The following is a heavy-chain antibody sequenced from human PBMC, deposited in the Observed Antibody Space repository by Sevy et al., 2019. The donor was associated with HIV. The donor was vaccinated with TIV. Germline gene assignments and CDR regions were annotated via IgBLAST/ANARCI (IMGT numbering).Heavy chain of an antibody. CDR2: IKQDGSDN. Sequence: GGSLRLSCAASGFTFSNYWMTWVRQAPGKGLEWVAKIKQDGSDNYYLDSVKGRFTISRDNAKNSVFLQMNSLRVEDTAVYYCARDSRCINSAGCYSYFDPWGQGTLVTVSS. J-gene: IGHJ5*02. V-gene: IGHV3-7*01. CDR1: GFTFSNYW. D-gene: IGHD2-15*01. CDR3: ARDSRCINSAGCYSYFDP.